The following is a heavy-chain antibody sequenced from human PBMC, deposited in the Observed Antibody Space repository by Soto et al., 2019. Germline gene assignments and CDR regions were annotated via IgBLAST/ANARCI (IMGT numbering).Heavy chain of an antibody. D-gene: IGHD6-19*01. CDR1: GYSFSSCA. Sequence: QVQVVQSGAEVKKPGASVRLSCKTSGYSFSSCAIHWVRLAPGQRFEWMGWINTDSGNTKYSQKFQGRVTITRDTAASTAYMELTSLASEDTATYYCVRDRAVDWHLDLWGRGTLVTVSS. CDR3: VRDRAVDWHLDL. CDR2: INTDSGNT. V-gene: IGHV1-3*04. J-gene: IGHJ2*01.